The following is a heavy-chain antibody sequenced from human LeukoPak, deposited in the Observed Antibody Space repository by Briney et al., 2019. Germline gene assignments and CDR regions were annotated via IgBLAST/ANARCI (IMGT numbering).Heavy chain of an antibody. J-gene: IGHJ3*02. V-gene: IGHV3-23*01. CDR1: GFTFSSYW. CDR3: AKDRWTEVDAFDI. Sequence: GGSLRLSCVASGFTFSSYWMSWVRQAPGRGLEWVSSIRPSGDNTYYADSVKGRFTISRDNSKNTLYLQMNSLRAEDTAVYYCAKDRWTEVDAFDIWGQGTMVTVSS. D-gene: IGHD1-1*01. CDR2: IRPSGDNT.